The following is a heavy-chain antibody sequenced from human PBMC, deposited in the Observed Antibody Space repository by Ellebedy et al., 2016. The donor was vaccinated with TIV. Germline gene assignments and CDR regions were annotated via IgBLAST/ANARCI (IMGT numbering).Heavy chain of an antibody. CDR3: VRRAVDY. CDR2: ISSSGATI. Sequence: GESLKISCITSGFTFADYAMVWARQAPGKGLEWVAHISSSGATIYYADSVKGRFTISRDNAKNSLYLQMNSLRDEDTAVYHCVRRAVDYWGQGTLVTVSS. J-gene: IGHJ4*02. V-gene: IGHV3-48*02. CDR1: GFTFADYA.